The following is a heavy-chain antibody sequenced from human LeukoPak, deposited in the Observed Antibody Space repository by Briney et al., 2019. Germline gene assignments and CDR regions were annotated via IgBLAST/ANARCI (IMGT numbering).Heavy chain of an antibody. D-gene: IGHD1-1*01. CDR3: ARGRMPVPGEYELQPPLW. J-gene: IGHJ4*02. CDR1: GGSFSGYY. Sequence: SETLSLTCAVYGGSFSGYYWSWIRHPPGKGLDWIGEINHSGTTNYNPSLKSRVTISVDTSKNQFSLMLSSVTAADTAMYYCARGRMPVPGEYELQPPLWWGQGTLVTVSS. CDR2: INHSGTT. V-gene: IGHV4-34*01.